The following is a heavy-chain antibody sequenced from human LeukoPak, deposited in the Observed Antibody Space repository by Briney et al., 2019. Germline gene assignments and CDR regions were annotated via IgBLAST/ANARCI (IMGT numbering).Heavy chain of an antibody. CDR1: GGSISSGSYY. CDR2: IYTSGST. Sequence: SETLSLTCTVSGGSISSGSYYWSWIRQPAGKGLEWIGRIYTSGSTNYNPSLKSRVTISVDTSKNQFSLKLSSVTAADTAVYYCASHPYDPIFDYWGQGTLVTVSS. CDR3: ASHPYDPIFDY. V-gene: IGHV4-61*02. D-gene: IGHD3-22*01. J-gene: IGHJ4*02.